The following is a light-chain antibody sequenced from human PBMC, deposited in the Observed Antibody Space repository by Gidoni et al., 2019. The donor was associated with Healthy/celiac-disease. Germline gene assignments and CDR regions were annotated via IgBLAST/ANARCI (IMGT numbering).Light chain of an antibody. Sequence: AIRMTQSPSSFSASTGDRVTITCRASQGISSYLAWYQQKPGKAPKLLIYAASTLQSGVPSRCSGSGSGTDFTLTISCLQSEDFATYYCQQYYSYPITFGQGTQLEIK. CDR2: AAS. J-gene: IGKJ5*01. CDR1: QGISSY. V-gene: IGKV1-8*01. CDR3: QQYYSYPIT.